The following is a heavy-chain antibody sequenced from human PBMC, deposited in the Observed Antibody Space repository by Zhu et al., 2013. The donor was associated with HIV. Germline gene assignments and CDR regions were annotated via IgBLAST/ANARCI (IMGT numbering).Heavy chain of an antibody. CDR3: ARSGYSYDTRXYYYYMDS. Sequence: QVQLVQSGAEVKKPGSSVKVPCKASGGTFSSYAISWVRQAPGQGLEWMGWIIPMFTITNYAQKFQGRVTITADESTSTAYMELSSLRSEDTAVYYCARSGYSYDTRXYYYYMDSGAKGPRSPSP. CDR1: GGTFSSYA. D-gene: IGHD5-18*01. V-gene: IGHV1-69*12. CDR2: IIPMFTIT. J-gene: IGHJ6*03.